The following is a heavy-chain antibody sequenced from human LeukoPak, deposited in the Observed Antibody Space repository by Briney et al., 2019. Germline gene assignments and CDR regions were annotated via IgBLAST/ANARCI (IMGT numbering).Heavy chain of an antibody. CDR2: ISGSGGST. V-gene: IGHV3-23*01. CDR1: GFTFSSYA. CDR3: AKDLGGYGSGSPDWFDP. J-gene: IGHJ5*02. Sequence: HTGGSLRLSCAASGFTFSSYAMSWVRQAPGKGLEGVSAISGSGGSTYYADFVKGRFTISRDNSKNTLYLQMNSLRAEDTAVYYCAKDLGGYGSGSPDWFDPWGQGTLVTVSS. D-gene: IGHD3-10*01.